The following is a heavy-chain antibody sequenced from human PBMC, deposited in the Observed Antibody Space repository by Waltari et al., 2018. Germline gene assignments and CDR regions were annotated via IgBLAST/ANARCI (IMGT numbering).Heavy chain of an antibody. CDR1: GGSFSGYY. CDR2: INHSGST. CDR3: ARNPVVPTRRQQLVPFDY. D-gene: IGHD6-13*01. V-gene: IGHV4-34*01. Sequence: QVPLQQWGAGLLKPSATLSLTCAVYGGSFSGYYWSWIRQPPGKGLEWIGEINHSGSTNYNPSLKSRVTISVDTSKNQFSLKLSSVTAADTAVYYCARNPVVPTRRQQLVPFDYWGQGTLVTVSS. J-gene: IGHJ4*02.